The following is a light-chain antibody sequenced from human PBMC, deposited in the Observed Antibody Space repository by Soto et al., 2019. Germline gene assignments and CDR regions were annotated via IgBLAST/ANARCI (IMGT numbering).Light chain of an antibody. CDR1: QNVNAN. CDR2: GAS. V-gene: IGKV3-15*01. J-gene: IGKJ1*01. CDR3: LQYNTWLWT. Sequence: EVVMTQSPATLSVSPGERATLSCRASQNVNANLAWYQQKPGQAPRLLIHGASTSATGIPARFSGSGFGTEFILTISSLQSEDFAVYYCLQYNTWLWTFGQGTKVEGK.